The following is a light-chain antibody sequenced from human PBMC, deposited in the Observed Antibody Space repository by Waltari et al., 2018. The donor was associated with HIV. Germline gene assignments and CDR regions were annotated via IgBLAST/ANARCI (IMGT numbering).Light chain of an antibody. J-gene: IGLJ1*01. Sequence: SYELTQPPLVSVSPGQTASITCPGDKLGDKYVFWYKQKQGQSPVLVIYQDTKRPPGIPEGISGSHSGDTATLTISGAQAMDEADYFCQTWDSNFCVFGTGTKVTVL. CDR1: KLGDKY. CDR2: QDT. V-gene: IGLV3-1*01. CDR3: QTWDSNFCV.